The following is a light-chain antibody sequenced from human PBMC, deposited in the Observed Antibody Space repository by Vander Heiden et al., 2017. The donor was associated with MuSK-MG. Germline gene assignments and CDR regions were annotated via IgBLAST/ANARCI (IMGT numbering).Light chain of an antibody. CDR2: GAS. V-gene: IGKV3-15*01. J-gene: IGKJ2*01. CDR3: KQYNNWYT. CDR1: QTVSTH. Sequence: VMTQSPATLSVSPGERVTLSCRASQTVSTHVAWYQQKPGQAPRLLIYGASTRATGVPARFSGIGSGTEFSLTISSLQSEDLAVYYCKQYNNWYTFGQGTKLEI.